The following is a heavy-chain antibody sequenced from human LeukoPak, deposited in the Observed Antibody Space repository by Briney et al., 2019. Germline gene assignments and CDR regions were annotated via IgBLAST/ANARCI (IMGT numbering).Heavy chain of an antibody. CDR1: GFTVSTNY. CDR3: ARMGYDAFDI. J-gene: IGHJ3*02. Sequence: GGSLRLSCAASGFTVSTNYMTWVRQAPGKGLEWVSVIYSGGSTYFADSVKGRFTISRDNSKNTLHLQMKSLRAEDTAVYYCARMGYDAFDIWGQGTMVTVSS. V-gene: IGHV3-53*01. D-gene: IGHD3-16*01. CDR2: IYSGGST.